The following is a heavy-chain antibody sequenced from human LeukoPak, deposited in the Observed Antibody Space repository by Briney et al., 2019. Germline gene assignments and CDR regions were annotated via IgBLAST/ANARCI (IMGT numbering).Heavy chain of an antibody. Sequence: PGGSLRLSCAASGFTFSSYSMNWVRQAPGKGLEWVSSISSSSSYIYYADSVKGRFTISRDNAKNSLYLRMNSLRAEDTTVYYCAREDHGSGSYFDYWGQGTLVTVSS. J-gene: IGHJ4*02. V-gene: IGHV3-21*01. CDR1: GFTFSSYS. CDR3: AREDHGSGSYFDY. CDR2: ISSSSSYI. D-gene: IGHD3-10*01.